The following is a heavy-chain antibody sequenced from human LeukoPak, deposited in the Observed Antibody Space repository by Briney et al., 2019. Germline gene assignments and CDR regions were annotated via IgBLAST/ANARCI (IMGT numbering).Heavy chain of an antibody. CDR1: GFTFSSYA. CDR3: AKDLQQLVLLSFFDY. Sequence: GGSLRLSCAAPGFTFSSYAMSWVRQAPGKGLEWVSIISGSGGSTYYADSVKGRFTISRDNSRNTLYLQMNSLRAEDTAVYYCAKDLQQLVLLSFFDYWGQGTLVTVSS. CDR2: ISGSGGST. V-gene: IGHV3-23*01. D-gene: IGHD6-13*01. J-gene: IGHJ4*02.